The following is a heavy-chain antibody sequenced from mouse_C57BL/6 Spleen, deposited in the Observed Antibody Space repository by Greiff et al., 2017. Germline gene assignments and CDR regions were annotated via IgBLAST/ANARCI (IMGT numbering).Heavy chain of an antibody. V-gene: IGHV1-63*01. CDR2: IYPGGGYT. CDR3: GGGGGTFDY. CDR1: GYTFTNYW. D-gene: IGHD3-3*01. Sequence: QVQLQQSGAELVRPGTSVKMSCKASGYTFTNYWIGWAKQRPGHGLAWIGDIYPGGGYTNYNEKFKGKATLTAAKSSSTAYMQCGRLTSEGAANYDGGGGGGTFDYWGQGTTLTVSS. J-gene: IGHJ2*01.